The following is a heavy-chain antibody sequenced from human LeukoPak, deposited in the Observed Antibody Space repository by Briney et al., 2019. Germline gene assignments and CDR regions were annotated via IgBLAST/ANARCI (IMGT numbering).Heavy chain of an antibody. Sequence: SETLSLTCTVSVDSISSYYWSWIRQPAGKGLEWIGRIHPSGSTNYNPSLKSRVTLSVDTSKNQFSLKLSSVTAADTDVYYCAAQDKYSSGWYLADYWGQGTLVTVSS. CDR3: AAQDKYSSGWYLADY. CDR2: IHPSGST. J-gene: IGHJ4*02. D-gene: IGHD6-19*01. V-gene: IGHV4-4*07. CDR1: VDSISSYY.